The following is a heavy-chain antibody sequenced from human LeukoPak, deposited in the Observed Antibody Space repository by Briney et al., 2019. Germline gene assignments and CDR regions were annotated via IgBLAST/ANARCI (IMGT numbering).Heavy chain of an antibody. CDR1: GYTFTSYD. D-gene: IGHD6-13*01. CDR2: MNPKSANT. Sequence: ASVKVSCTASGYTFTSYDINWVRQAPGQGLEWMGWMNPKSANTGYAQKFQGRVTMTRNTSISTAYMEVTSLRSEDTAVYYCARGPPESSSSDYWGQGTLVTVSS. V-gene: IGHV1-8*01. CDR3: ARGPPESSSSDY. J-gene: IGHJ4*02.